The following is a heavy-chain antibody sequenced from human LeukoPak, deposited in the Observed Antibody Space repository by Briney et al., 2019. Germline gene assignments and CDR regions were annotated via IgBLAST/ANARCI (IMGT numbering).Heavy chain of an antibody. D-gene: IGHD2-2*01. J-gene: IGHJ4*02. CDR1: VGSFSGYY. CDR3: ARGGGGADIVVVPAAGFDY. Sequence: PSETLSLTCAVYVGSFSGYYWSWIRQPPGKGLEWIGEINHSGSTSYNPSLKSRVTISVDTSKNQFSLKLSSVTAADTAVYYCARGGGGADIVVVPAAGFDYWGQGTLLTVSS. V-gene: IGHV4-34*01. CDR2: INHSGST.